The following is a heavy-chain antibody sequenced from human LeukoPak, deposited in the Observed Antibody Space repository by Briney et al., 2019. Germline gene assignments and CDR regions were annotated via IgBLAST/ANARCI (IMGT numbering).Heavy chain of an antibody. CDR1: GFSFSSSA. CDR3: AKWHGWYGPPDY. V-gene: IGHV3-23*01. CDR2: ISGGAGST. J-gene: IGHJ4*02. Sequence: GGSLRLSCAASGFSFSSSAMSWVRQAPGKGLEWVSGISGGAGSTYYADALKGRFTISRDNSKNTLYLQMSSLRAEDTAVYYCAKWHGWYGPPDYWGQGTLVTVSS. D-gene: IGHD6-19*01.